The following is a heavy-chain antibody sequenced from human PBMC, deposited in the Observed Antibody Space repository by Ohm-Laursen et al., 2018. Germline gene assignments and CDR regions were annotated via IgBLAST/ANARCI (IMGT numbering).Heavy chain of an antibody. CDR2: IDVSGRNT. D-gene: IGHD5-18*01. CDR1: GFTFSSYA. Sequence: SLRLSCTASGFTFSSYAMSWVRQAPGKGLEWVSAIDVSGRNTYYGDSVKGRFTISRDSSNNTLYLQMNSLRAEDTAVYYCARGASYSYGFVSFDYWGQGTLVTVSS. V-gene: IGHV3-23*01. CDR3: ARGASYSYGFVSFDY. J-gene: IGHJ4*02.